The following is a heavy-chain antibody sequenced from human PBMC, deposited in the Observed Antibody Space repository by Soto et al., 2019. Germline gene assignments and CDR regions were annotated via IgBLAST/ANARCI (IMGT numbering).Heavy chain of an antibody. Sequence: PGGSLRLSCAASGFTFSSYWMSWVRQAPGKGLEWVANIKQDGSEQNYKDSVKGRLTISRDNAKNSLYLQMNSLRAEDTAVYYCARRATVSAGYFDLWGRGTLVTVSS. D-gene: IGHD1-26*01. CDR3: ARRATVSAGYFDL. CDR1: GFTFSSYW. V-gene: IGHV3-7*01. J-gene: IGHJ2*01. CDR2: IKQDGSEQ.